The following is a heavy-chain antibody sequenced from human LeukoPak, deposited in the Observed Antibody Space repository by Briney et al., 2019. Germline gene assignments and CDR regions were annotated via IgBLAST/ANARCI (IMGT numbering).Heavy chain of an antibody. CDR3: ASITMVRGVISRYYYYYMDV. J-gene: IGHJ6*03. Sequence: SETLSLTCSVSGDSVTSGGYYWTWIRQHPGKGLEWIGYVYYTGVTYYNPSLKSRVTISVDTSKNQFSLKLSSVTAADTAVYYCASITMVRGVISRYYYYYMDVWGKGTTVTVSS. V-gene: IGHV4-31*03. CDR1: GDSVTSGGYY. CDR2: VYYTGVT. D-gene: IGHD3-10*01.